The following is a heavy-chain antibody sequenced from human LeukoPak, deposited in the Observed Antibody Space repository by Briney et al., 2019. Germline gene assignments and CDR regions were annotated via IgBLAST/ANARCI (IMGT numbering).Heavy chain of an antibody. D-gene: IGHD6-13*01. CDR2: IYYSGST. CDR1: GGSISSYY. Sequence: PSETLSLTCTVSGGSISSYYWSWIWQPPGKGLEWIGYIYYSGSTNYNPSLKSRVTISVDTSKNQFSLKLSSVTAADTAVYYCAREVAAAGLDYWGQGTLVTVSS. J-gene: IGHJ4*02. V-gene: IGHV4-59*01. CDR3: AREVAAAGLDY.